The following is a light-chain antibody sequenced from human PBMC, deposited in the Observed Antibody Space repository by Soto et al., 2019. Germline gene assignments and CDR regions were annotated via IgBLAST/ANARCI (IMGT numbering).Light chain of an antibody. CDR3: QVWDSSSDHVV. V-gene: IGLV3-21*04. CDR2: YDS. CDR1: NIGSKS. J-gene: IGLJ2*01. Sequence: SYELTQPPSVSVAPGKTARITCGGDNIGSKSVHWYQRKPGQAPVLVIYYDSDRPSGIPERFSGSNSGNTATLIISRVEAGDEADYYCQVWDSSSDHVVFGGGTKLTVL.